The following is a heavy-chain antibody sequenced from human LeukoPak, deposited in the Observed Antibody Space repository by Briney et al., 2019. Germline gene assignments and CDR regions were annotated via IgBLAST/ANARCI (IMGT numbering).Heavy chain of an antibody. CDR1: GYTFTSYD. V-gene: IGHV1-8*01. Sequence: SVKVSCKASGYTFTSYDTNWVRQATGQGLEWMGWMNPNSGNTSYAQKFQGRVTVTRDTSTSTVHMELSGLRSEDTAVYYCARDQEGFDYWGQGTLVTVSS. CDR2: MNPNSGNT. CDR3: ARDQEGFDY. J-gene: IGHJ4*02.